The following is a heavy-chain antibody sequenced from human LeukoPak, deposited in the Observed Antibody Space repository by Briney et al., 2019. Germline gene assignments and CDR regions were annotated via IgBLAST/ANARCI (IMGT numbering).Heavy chain of an antibody. V-gene: IGHV3-15*01. CDR3: ATDPGEWEPI. D-gene: IGHD1-26*01. CDR2: IKSKTDGGTS. CDR1: GLTFTNAW. J-gene: IGHJ3*02. Sequence: PGGSLRLSCATSGLTFTNAWMSWFRQAPGKGLEWVGRIKSKTDGGTSDYAAPVQGRFTTSRDDSKSTLYLQMNSLKIEDTAVYYCATDPGEWEPIWGQGTMVTVSS.